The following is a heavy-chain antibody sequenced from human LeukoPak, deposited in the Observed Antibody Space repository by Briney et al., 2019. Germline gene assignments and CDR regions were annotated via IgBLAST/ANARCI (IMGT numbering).Heavy chain of an antibody. CDR3: AKAKRTDYDFWSGYHKDTFDI. D-gene: IGHD3-3*01. CDR2: IIPIFGTA. V-gene: IGHV1-69*05. J-gene: IGHJ3*02. Sequence: SVKVSCKASGGTFSSYAISWVRQAPGQGLEWMGVIIPIFGTANYAQKFQGRVTITTDESTSTAYMELSSLRSEDTAVYYCAKAKRTDYDFWSGYHKDTFDIWGQGTMVTVSS. CDR1: GGTFSSYA.